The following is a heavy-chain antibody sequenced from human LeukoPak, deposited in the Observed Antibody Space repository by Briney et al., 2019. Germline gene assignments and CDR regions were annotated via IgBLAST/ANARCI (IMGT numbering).Heavy chain of an antibody. CDR2: ISYDGSNK. J-gene: IGHJ6*03. V-gene: IGHV3-30*01. CDR3: ARANIVVVPAAKGNYYYYMDV. Sequence: GGSLRLSCAASGFTFSSYATHWVRQAPGKGLEWVAVISYDGSNKYYAGSVKGRFTISRDNSKNTLYLQMNSLRAEDTAVYYCARANIVVVPAAKGNYYYYMDVWGKGTTVTSP. D-gene: IGHD2-2*01. CDR1: GFTFSSYA.